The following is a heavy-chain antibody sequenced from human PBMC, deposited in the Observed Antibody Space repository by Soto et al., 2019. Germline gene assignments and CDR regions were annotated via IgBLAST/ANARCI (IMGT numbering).Heavy chain of an antibody. Sequence: GSLRLSCAASGFTFSSYAMHWVRQAPGKGLEWVAVISYDGSNKYYADSVKGRFTISRDNSKNTLYLQMNSLRAEDTAVYYCARDGEGYGYPKYYFDYWGQGTLVTVSS. V-gene: IGHV3-30-3*01. J-gene: IGHJ4*02. CDR3: ARDGEGYGYPKYYFDY. CDR2: ISYDGSNK. CDR1: GFTFSSYA. D-gene: IGHD5-18*01.